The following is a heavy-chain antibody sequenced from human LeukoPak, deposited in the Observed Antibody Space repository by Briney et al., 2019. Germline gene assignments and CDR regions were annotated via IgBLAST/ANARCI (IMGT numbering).Heavy chain of an antibody. D-gene: IGHD4-23*01. CDR2: ISSSGSTI. V-gene: IGHV3-48*03. Sequence: GGSLRPSCAASGFTFSSYEMNWVRQAPGKGLEWVSYISSSGSTIYYADSVKGRFTISRDHANNSLYLQMNSLRAEDTAVSYCARGSMVVTHDCWGQGTLVTVSS. CDR1: GFTFSSYE. CDR3: ARGSMVVTHDC. J-gene: IGHJ4*02.